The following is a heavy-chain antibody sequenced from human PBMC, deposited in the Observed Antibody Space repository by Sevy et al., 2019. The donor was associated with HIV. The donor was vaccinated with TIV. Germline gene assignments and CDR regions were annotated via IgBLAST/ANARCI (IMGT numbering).Heavy chain of an antibody. D-gene: IGHD6-6*01. J-gene: IGHJ4*02. CDR1: GFMFSSDS. CDR3: AREGWGGAARPNYFDY. V-gene: IGHV3-21*01. Sequence: GGSLRLSCAASGFMFSSDSMNWVRQAPGKGLEWVSSISSSSRYIYYADSVKGRFTISRDNAKNSLSLQMSSLRAEDTAVYYWAREGWGGAARPNYFDYWGQGTLVTVSS. CDR2: ISSSSRYI.